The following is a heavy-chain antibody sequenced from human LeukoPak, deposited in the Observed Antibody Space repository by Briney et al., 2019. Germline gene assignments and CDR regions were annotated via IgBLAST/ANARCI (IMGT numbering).Heavy chain of an antibody. V-gene: IGHV4-59*01. CDR3: ARALYYYYYMDV. J-gene: IGHJ6*03. CDR2: IYYSGST. CDR1: GGSISSYY. Sequence: KTSETLSLTCTVSGGSISSYYWSWIRQPPGKGLEWIGYIYYSGSTNYNPSLKSRVTISVDTSKNQFSLKLSSVTAADTAVYYCARALYYYYYMDVWGKGTTVTISS.